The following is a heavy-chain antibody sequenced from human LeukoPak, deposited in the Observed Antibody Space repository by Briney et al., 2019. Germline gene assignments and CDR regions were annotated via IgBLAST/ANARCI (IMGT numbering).Heavy chain of an antibody. CDR2: IYYSGST. CDR3: ARTGSGWDYYGMDV. CDR1: GGSISSYY. J-gene: IGHJ6*02. V-gene: IGHV4-59*01. D-gene: IGHD6-19*01. Sequence: SETLSLTCTVSGGSISSYYWSWIRQPPGQGLEWIGYIYYSGSTNYNPSLKSRVTISIDTSKNHFSLNLTAVTAADTAIYYCARTGSGWDYYGMDVWGQGTSVTVSS.